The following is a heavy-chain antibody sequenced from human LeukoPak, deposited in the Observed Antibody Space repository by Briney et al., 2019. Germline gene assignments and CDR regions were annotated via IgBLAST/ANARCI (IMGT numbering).Heavy chain of an antibody. CDR2: ISSSSSYI. J-gene: IGHJ4*02. V-gene: IGHV3-21*01. CDR1: GFTFSSYS. D-gene: IGHD3-22*01. Sequence: GGSLRLSCAASGFTFSSYSMNWVRQAPGKGLEWVSSISSSSSYIYYADSVKGRFTISRDNAKNSLYLQMNSLRAEDTAVYYCARDRGRRYYYDSSGYLDYWGQGNLVTVSS. CDR3: ARDRGRRYYYDSSGYLDY.